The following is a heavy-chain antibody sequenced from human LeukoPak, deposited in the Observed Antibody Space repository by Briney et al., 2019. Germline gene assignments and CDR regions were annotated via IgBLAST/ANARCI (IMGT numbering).Heavy chain of an antibody. CDR2: ISSSGSTI. V-gene: IGHV3-48*03. J-gene: IGHJ3*02. Sequence: TGGSLRLSCAASGFTFSSYEMNWVRQAPGKGLEWVSLISSSGSTIYYADSVKGRFTLSRDNAKKSLYLQMNSLRAEDTAVYYCARVGTSGPADGFDIWGQGTMVNVSS. CDR3: ARVGTSGPADGFDI. D-gene: IGHD2-8*01. CDR1: GFTFSSYE.